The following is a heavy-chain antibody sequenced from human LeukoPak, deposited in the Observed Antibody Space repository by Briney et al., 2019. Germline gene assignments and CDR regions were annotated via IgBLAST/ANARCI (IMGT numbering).Heavy chain of an antibody. J-gene: IGHJ4*02. CDR2: IHHSGTT. CDR3: ARSGTYQHSSSYDY. D-gene: IGHD6-13*01. V-gene: IGHV4-34*01. CDR1: GESFSAYY. Sequence: PSETLSLTCAVYGESFSAYYWSWIRQAPGKTLEWIGEIHHSGTTNYNPSLKSRVNILIDPSKKQFSLKLSSVSAADTAVYYCARSGTYQHSSSYDYWGQGTLVTVSS.